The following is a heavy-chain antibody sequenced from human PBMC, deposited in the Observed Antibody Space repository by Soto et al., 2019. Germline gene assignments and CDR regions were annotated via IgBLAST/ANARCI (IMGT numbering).Heavy chain of an antibody. CDR1: GFTFSTYW. D-gene: IGHD6-19*01. CDR2: IKSDGSRT. Sequence: PGGSLRLSCAASGFTFSTYWMHWVRQTPGKGLVWVSHIKSDGSRTSYADSVKGRFTISRDDVKNTLYLQMNSLRAEDTAVYNCARGQWLVGDGYYYGMDVWGQGTTVTVSS. J-gene: IGHJ6*02. CDR3: ARGQWLVGDGYYYGMDV. V-gene: IGHV3-74*01.